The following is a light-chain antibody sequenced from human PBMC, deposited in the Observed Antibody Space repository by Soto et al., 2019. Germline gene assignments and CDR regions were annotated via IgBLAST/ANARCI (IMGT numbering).Light chain of an antibody. J-gene: IGKJ4*01. CDR1: QTIGRN. V-gene: IGKV3-15*01. CDR2: AAS. Sequence: EVVVTQSPATPSVSPGERATLSCRASQTIGRNLAWFLQKPGHSPRLLIYAASTRATGIPARFSGSGSGTEFTLTISSLQSEDFAVYYCQQYNNWPLTFGGGTKVDIK. CDR3: QQYNNWPLT.